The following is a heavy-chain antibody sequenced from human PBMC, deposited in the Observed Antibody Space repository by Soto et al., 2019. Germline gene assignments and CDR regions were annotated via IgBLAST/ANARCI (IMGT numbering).Heavy chain of an antibody. V-gene: IGHV5-51*01. CDR2: IYPVDSRS. Sequence: PGESLKISCKGSGYRFSIYWIGWVRQMPGKGLEWGGDIYPVDSRSTYSPSYQDQVIISADKSIDTAYLQWSSLKASDTAIYYCERGLYSTWTGAFAVWGQGTMATVS. CDR1: GYRFSIYW. J-gene: IGHJ3*01. CDR3: ERGLYSTWTGAFAV. D-gene: IGHD1-26*01.